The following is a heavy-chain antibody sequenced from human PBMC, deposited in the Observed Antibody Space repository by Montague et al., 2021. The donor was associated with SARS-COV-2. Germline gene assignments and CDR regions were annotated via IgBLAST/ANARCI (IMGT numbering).Heavy chain of an antibody. Sequence: SETLSLTCTVSGASISSSRNSWGWIRQPPGKGLEWFGNIYYSGTTYFNPSLKSRITISVDTSKNQFSLKLSSVTAADTAVYYCARQKMGSVAIFAVVVHDRWFDPWGQGTLVTVSS. J-gene: IGHJ5*02. CDR2: IYYSGTT. CDR1: GASISSSRNS. CDR3: ARQKMGSVAIFAVVVHDRWFDP. D-gene: IGHD3-3*01. V-gene: IGHV4-39*01.